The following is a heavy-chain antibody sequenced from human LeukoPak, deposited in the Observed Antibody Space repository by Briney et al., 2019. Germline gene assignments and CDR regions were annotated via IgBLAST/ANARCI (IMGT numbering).Heavy chain of an antibody. CDR2: IYYSGST. CDR3: ARRRQQLGEFDY. CDR1: GGSISSYY. Sequence: SEALSLTCTVSGGSISSYYWSWIRQPPGKGLEWIGYIYYSGSTNYNPSLKSRVTISVDTSKNQFSLKLSSVTAADTAVYYCARRRQQLGEFDYWGQGTLVTVSS. V-gene: IGHV4-59*08. J-gene: IGHJ4*02. D-gene: IGHD6-13*01.